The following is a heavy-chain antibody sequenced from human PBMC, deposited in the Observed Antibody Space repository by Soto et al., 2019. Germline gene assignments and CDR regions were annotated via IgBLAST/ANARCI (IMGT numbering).Heavy chain of an antibody. CDR2: INPNSGGT. J-gene: IGHJ6*02. CDR3: ARGEWLVGDYYYGMDV. CDR1: GCTFTGYY. V-gene: IGHV1-2*02. D-gene: IGHD6-19*01. Sequence: XSVKVSCKASGCTFTGYYMHWVRQAPGQGLEWMGWINPNSGGTNYAQKFQGRVTMTRDTSISTAYMELSRLRSDDTAVYYCARGEWLVGDYYYGMDVWGQGTTVTVSS.